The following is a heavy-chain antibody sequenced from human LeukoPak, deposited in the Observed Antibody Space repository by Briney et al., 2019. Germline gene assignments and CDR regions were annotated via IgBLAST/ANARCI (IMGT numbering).Heavy chain of an antibody. D-gene: IGHD5-24*01. CDR2: IRSSGDTT. CDR3: AKAAGDGYNYGY. J-gene: IGHJ4*02. V-gene: IGHV3-23*01. Sequence: GWSLRLSCVASGFTLSNYAMSWVRQAPGKGLEWVSAIRSSGDTTYYADSVKGRFTISRDNSKNTLYMEMNSLRAEDTAIYYCAKAAGDGYNYGYWGQGTLVTVSS. CDR1: GFTLSNYA.